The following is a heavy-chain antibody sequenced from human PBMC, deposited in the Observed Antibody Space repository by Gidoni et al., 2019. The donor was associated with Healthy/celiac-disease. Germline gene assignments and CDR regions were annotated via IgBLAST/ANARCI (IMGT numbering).Heavy chain of an antibody. J-gene: IGHJ6*02. D-gene: IGHD7-27*01. CDR1: GCTVSSYG. CDR3: ARVMLTGDREYYYYGMDV. CDR2: IWYDGSNK. Sequence: QVQLVESGGGVVQPGRSLRLSCAASGCTVSSYGMHWVRQAPGKGLEWVAVIWYDGSNKYYSDSVKGRFTISRDNSKNTLYLQMNSLRAEYTAVYYCARVMLTGDREYYYYGMDVWGQGTTVTVSS. V-gene: IGHV3-33*01.